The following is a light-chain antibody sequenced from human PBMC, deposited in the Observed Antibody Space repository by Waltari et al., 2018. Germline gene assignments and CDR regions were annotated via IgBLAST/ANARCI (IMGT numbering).Light chain of an antibody. V-gene: IGKV1-5*03. CDR2: KAS. CDR3: QEYDSLPVT. CDR1: QSVKNS. J-gene: IGKJ4*02. Sequence: DIKMTKPPSTLSEFVGARITITCRTSQSVKNSLAWYQQTPGKAPKVLIHKASRLEGGVPSRFSGSGYGTEFTLTISSLQPDDFATYYCQEYDSLPVTFGEGTRVEIK.